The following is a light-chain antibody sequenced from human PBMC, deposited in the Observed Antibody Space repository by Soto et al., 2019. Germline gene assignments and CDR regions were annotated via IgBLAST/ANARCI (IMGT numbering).Light chain of an antibody. V-gene: IGKV1-9*01. CDR2: AAS. Sequence: DIQLTQSPSFLSASVGDRVTITCRASQDINTYLAWYQQKPGKAPKLLLFAASTLQNGVPSRFGGSGSGTEFTVTINSLQPEDFATYYCQQRKSYPITFGQGTRLEIK. CDR3: QQRKSYPIT. J-gene: IGKJ5*01. CDR1: QDINTY.